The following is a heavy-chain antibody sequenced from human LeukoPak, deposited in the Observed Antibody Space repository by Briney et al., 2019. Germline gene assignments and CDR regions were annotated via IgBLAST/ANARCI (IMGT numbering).Heavy chain of an antibody. D-gene: IGHD3-10*02. CDR2: IIPIFGTA. Sequence: SVKVSCKASGGTFSSYAISSVRQAPGQGLEWMGGIIPIFGTANYAQKFQGRVTITTYESTSTAHMELSSLRSEDTAVYYCAGEGTMFAWGQGTLVTVSP. V-gene: IGHV1-69*05. CDR3: AGEGTMFA. CDR1: GGTFSSYA. J-gene: IGHJ5*02.